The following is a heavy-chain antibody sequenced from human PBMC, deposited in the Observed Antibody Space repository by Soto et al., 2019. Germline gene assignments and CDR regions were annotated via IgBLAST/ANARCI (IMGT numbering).Heavy chain of an antibody. CDR3: AKVAGTTQLHYYYGMDV. D-gene: IGHD1-7*01. Sequence: GGSLRLSCAASGFTFSSYGMHWVRQALGKGLEWVAVISYDGSNKYYADSVKGRFTISRDNSKNTLYLQMNSLRAEDTAVYYCAKVAGTTQLHYYYGMDVWGQGTTVTVSS. J-gene: IGHJ6*02. V-gene: IGHV3-30*18. CDR1: GFTFSSYG. CDR2: ISYDGSNK.